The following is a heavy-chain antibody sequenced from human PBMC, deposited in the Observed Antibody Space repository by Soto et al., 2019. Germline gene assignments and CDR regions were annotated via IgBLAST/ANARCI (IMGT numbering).Heavy chain of an antibody. D-gene: IGHD3-3*01. V-gene: IGHV3-74*01. CDR2: VNLDGRDT. J-gene: IGHJ5*02. CDR1: GFTFSNYW. Sequence: GGSLRLSCAVSGFTFSNYWMHWFRQVPGKGLVWVPRVNLDGRDTFYADSVRGRFTISRDNAKRTLFLQMNSLRAEDTAVYYCAREGTYYNFWSGYPKRGLDPWGQGTLVTVS. CDR3: AREGTYYNFWSGYPKRGLDP.